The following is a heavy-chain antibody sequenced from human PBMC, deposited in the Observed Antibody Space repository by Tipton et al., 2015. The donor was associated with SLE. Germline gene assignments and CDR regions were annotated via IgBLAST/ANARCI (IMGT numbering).Heavy chain of an antibody. D-gene: IGHD3-10*01. CDR1: GGSFSGYY. CDR2: IYYSGST. V-gene: IGHV4-59*01. Sequence: TLSLTCAVYGGSFSGYYWSWIRQPPGKGLEWIGYIYYSGSTNYNPSLKSRATISVDTSKNQFSLKLSSVTAADTAVYYCARGYYGSGSGRYFDLWGRGTLVTVSS. J-gene: IGHJ2*01. CDR3: ARGYYGSGSGRYFDL.